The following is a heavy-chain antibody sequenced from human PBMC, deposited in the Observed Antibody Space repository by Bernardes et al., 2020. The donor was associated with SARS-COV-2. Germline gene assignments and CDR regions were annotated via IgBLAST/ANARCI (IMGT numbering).Heavy chain of an antibody. V-gene: IGHV4-28*03. J-gene: IGHJ3*02. CDR2: IHYGGST. CDR1: GYSITGSNW. D-gene: IGHD6-19*01. Sequence: SETLSLTCTVSGYSITGSNWWGWIRQPPGKGLEWIGYIHYGGSTYYNPSLKSRVTMSVDTSKNQFSLKLSSVTAVDTAVYYCARVLASYSSDWYGGSFDIWGQGTMVTVSS. CDR3: ARVLASYSSDWYGGSFDI.